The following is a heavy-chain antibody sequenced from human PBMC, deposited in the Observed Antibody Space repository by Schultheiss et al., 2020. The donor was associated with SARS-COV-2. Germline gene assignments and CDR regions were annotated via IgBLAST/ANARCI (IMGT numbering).Heavy chain of an antibody. CDR1: GASISSFY. CDR3: ARRRQDTNAYSYFDS. CDR2: IYYSVNT. V-gene: IGHV4-59*08. J-gene: IGHJ4*02. Sequence: TLSLTCTVSGASISSFYWSWIRQTPGKGLEWIGYIYYSVNTWYNPSLKNRVTISGDTSKNQFSLKLNSVTAADTAVYYCARRRQDTNAYSYFDSWGQGTLVTVSS. D-gene: IGHD4-11*01.